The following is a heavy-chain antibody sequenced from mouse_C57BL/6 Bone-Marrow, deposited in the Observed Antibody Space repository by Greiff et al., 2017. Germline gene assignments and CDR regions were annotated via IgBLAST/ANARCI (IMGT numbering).Heavy chain of an antibody. CDR2: IDPSDSYT. CDR3: AVYDGYMRD. Sequence: QVQLQQPGAELVKPGASVKLSCKASGYTFTSYWMQWVKQRPGQGLEWIGEIDPSDSYTNYNQKFKGKATLTVDTSSSTAYMQLSSLTSEDSAVYYCAVYDGYMRDWGQGTTLTVSS. V-gene: IGHV1-50*01. CDR1: GYTFTSYW. J-gene: IGHJ2*01. D-gene: IGHD2-3*01.